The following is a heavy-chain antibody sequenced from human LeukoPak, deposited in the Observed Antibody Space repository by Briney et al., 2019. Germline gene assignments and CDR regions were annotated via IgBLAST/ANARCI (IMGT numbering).Heavy chain of an antibody. D-gene: IGHD3-10*01. V-gene: IGHV4-31*03. CDR2: IYYSGST. CDR3: ARVIWLATKGYFDY. J-gene: IGHJ4*02. CDR1: GGSISSGGYY. Sequence: SETLSLTCTVSGGSISSGGYYWSWIRQHPGKGLEWIGYIYYSGSTYYNPSLKSRVTISVDTSKNQFSLKLSSVTAADTAVYYCARVIWLATKGYFDYWGQGTLVTVSS.